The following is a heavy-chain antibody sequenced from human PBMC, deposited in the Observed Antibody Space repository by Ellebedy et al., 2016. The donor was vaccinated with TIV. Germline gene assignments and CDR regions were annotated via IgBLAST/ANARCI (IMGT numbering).Heavy chain of an antibody. D-gene: IGHD2-2*01. J-gene: IGHJ4*02. CDR3: ARLIQRQTDY. CDR1: GYTFTGYY. Sequence: ASVKVSCXASGYTFTGYYMHWVRQAPGQGLEWMGWINPNSGGTNYAQKFQGRVTMTRDTSISTAYLQWSSLEASATAMYYCARLIQRQTDYWGQGTLVTVSS. CDR2: INPNSGGT. V-gene: IGHV1-2*02.